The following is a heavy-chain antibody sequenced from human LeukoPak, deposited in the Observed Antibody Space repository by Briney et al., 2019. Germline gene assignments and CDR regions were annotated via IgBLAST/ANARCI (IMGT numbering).Heavy chain of an antibody. CDR2: INPNSGGT. Sequence: ASVKVSCKASGYTLTGYYMHWVRQAPGQGLEWMGWINPNSGGTNYAQKFQGRVTMTRDTSISTAYMELSGLRSDDTAVYYCARDPGIAVAGKYLQHWGQGTLVTVSS. D-gene: IGHD6-19*01. J-gene: IGHJ1*01. CDR1: GYTLTGYY. V-gene: IGHV1-2*02. CDR3: ARDPGIAVAGKYLQH.